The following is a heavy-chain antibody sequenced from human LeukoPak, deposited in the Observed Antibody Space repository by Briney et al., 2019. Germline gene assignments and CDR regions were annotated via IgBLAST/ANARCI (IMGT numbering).Heavy chain of an antibody. CDR3: AELGITMIGGV. CDR2: IRSDGSNK. CDR1: GFTFGSYG. D-gene: IGHD3-10*02. V-gene: IGHV3-30*02. J-gene: IGHJ6*04. Sequence: GGSLRLSCAASGFTFGSYGMHWVRQAPGKGLEWVTFIRSDGSNKYYADSVKGRFTISRDNAKNSLYLQMNSLRAEDTAVYYCAELGITMIGGVWGKGTTVTISS.